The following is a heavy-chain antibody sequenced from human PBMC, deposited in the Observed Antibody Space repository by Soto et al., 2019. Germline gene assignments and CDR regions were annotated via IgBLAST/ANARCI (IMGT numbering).Heavy chain of an antibody. CDR2: ITSKRYGGTT. Sequence: PGGSLRLSCTGSGFSFGDYAMIWFRQAPGKGLEWVGFITSKRYGGTTEFAPSVKGRFLISRDDSKSIAYLEMNSLKAEDSAMYYCRRVPPRSRNLGNEFDYWGQGTRVTVSS. V-gene: IGHV3-49*03. CDR1: GFSFGDYA. CDR3: RRVPPRSRNLGNEFDY. D-gene: IGHD2-15*01. J-gene: IGHJ4*02.